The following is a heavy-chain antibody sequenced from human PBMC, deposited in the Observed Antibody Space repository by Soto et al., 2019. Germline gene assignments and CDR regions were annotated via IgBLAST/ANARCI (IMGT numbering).Heavy chain of an antibody. J-gene: IGHJ6*03. D-gene: IGHD7-27*01. Sequence: EVPLVESGGGLVQPGRSLRLSCAASGFTFDDYAMHWVRQGPGKGLEWVSGISWNSGSIGYADSVKGRFAISRDNAKNSMYLRMSSLRAEDTALYYWAKDISPTGAHSSYDDYMDVWGKGTTVIDSS. CDR1: GFTFDDYA. CDR2: ISWNSGSI. V-gene: IGHV3-9*01. CDR3: AKDISPTGAHSSYDDYMDV.